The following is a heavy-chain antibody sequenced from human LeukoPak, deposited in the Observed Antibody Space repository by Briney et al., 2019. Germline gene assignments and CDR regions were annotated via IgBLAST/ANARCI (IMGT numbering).Heavy chain of an antibody. D-gene: IGHD3-22*01. Sequence: ASVKVSCKASGYTFTSYAMHWVRQAPGQRLEWMGWINAGNGNTKYSQKFQGRVTITRDTSASTAYMELSSLRSEDTAVYYCATYSMIVVVISGLGHFDYWGQGTLVTVSS. CDR1: GYTFTSYA. CDR3: ATYSMIVVVISGLGHFDY. V-gene: IGHV1-3*01. CDR2: INAGNGNT. J-gene: IGHJ4*02.